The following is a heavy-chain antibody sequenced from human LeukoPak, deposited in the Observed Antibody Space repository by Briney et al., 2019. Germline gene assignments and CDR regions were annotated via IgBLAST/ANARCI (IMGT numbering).Heavy chain of an antibody. J-gene: IGHJ4*02. CDR3: ARDSGERGSGSYLIAY. CDR1: GFTFSNYA. D-gene: IGHD3-10*01. Sequence: GGSLRLSCAASGFTFSNYAMSWVRQAPGKGLEWVSAISGSGDNTYYADSVKGRFTVSRDNSKNTLYVQMKSLRAEDTAVYYCARDSGERGSGSYLIAYWGQGTLVTVSS. CDR2: ISGSGDNT. V-gene: IGHV3-23*01.